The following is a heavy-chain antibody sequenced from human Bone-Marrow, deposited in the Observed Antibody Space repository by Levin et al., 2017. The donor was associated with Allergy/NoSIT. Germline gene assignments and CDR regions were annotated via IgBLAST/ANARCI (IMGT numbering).Heavy chain of an antibody. V-gene: IGHV4-59*01. Sequence: SETLSLTCSVSGGSIRSYYWSWIRQPPGKGLEWIGYIYYGESSDYNPSLKSRVTISVDTSKNQFSLRLSSVTVADAAVYYCARGPHCSDTSCGAYDYYGMDVWGQGTPVSVSS. J-gene: IGHJ6*02. CDR3: ARGPHCSDTSCGAYDYYGMDV. CDR1: GGSIRSYY. CDR2: IYYGESS. D-gene: IGHD2-2*01.